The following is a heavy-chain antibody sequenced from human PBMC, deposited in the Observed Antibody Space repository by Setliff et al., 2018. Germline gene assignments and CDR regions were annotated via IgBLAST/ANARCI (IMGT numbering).Heavy chain of an antibody. J-gene: IGHJ4*02. D-gene: IGHD1-26*01. CDR1: GFTFSSYW. CDR3: ARGSVGSGSYLDRFDY. V-gene: IGHV3-48*01. Sequence: PGGSLRLSCAASGFTFSSYWMSWVRQAPGKGLEWVSYISSSSSTIYYADSVKGRFTISRDNAKNSLYLQMNSLRAEDTAVYYCARGSVGSGSYLDRFDYWGQGTLVTVSS. CDR2: ISSSSSTI.